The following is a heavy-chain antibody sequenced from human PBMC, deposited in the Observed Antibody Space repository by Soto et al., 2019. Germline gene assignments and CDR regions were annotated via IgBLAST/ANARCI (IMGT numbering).Heavy chain of an antibody. CDR2: IYYSGST. CDR1: GGSSISYY. CDR3: ARVIAVAGRGMFDP. D-gene: IGHD6-19*01. V-gene: IGHV4-59*01. J-gene: IGHJ5*02. Sequence: SETQSLTCTFSGGSSISYYWNWIRQPPGKGLEWIGYIYYSGSTNYNPSLKSRVTISVDTSKNQFSLKLSSVTAADTAVYYCARVIAVAGRGMFDPWGQGTLVTVSS.